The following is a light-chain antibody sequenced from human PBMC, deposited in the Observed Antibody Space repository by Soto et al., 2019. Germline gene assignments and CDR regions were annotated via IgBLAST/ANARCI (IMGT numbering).Light chain of an antibody. CDR1: QSVSSSY. J-gene: IGKJ5*01. V-gene: IGKV3-20*01. CDR3: HHYGGSPIT. Sequence: EIVWTQFPGRLSVAPGERATLSCRASQSVSSSYLAWYQQKPGQAPRLLIYGASSRATGIPDRFSGSGSGTDFTLTISRLEPEDFAVYYGHHYGGSPITFGQGTRLEIK. CDR2: GAS.